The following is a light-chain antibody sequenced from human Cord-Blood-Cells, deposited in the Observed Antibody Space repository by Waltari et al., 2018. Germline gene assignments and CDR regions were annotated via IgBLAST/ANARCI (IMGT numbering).Light chain of an antibody. J-gene: IGKJ4*01. Sequence: DIVMTQSPDSLAGSLGDRATINCKSSQSVLYSSNNKNYLAWYQQKPGQPPKLLIYWASTRESGVPDRFSGSGSGTDFTLTISSLQAEDVAVYYCQQYYSTPLTFGGGTKVEIK. V-gene: IGKV4-1*01. CDR1: QSVLYSSNNKNY. CDR2: WAS. CDR3: QQYYSTPLT.